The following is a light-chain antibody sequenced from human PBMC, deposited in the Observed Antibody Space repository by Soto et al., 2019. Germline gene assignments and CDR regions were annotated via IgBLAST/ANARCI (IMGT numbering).Light chain of an antibody. Sequence: EIVLTQSPGTLSLSPGERATLSCMASQSVSSTYLAWYQQRPGQAPRLLIYGASSRATGIPARFSGSGSGTDFTLTISSLEPDDFAVYYCQQRSSWPRITFGQGTRLEIK. CDR3: QQRSSWPRIT. V-gene: IGKV3D-20*02. J-gene: IGKJ5*01. CDR1: QSVSSTY. CDR2: GAS.